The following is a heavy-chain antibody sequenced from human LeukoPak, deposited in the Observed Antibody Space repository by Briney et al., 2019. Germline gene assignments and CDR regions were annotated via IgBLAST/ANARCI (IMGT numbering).Heavy chain of an antibody. CDR2: VGHSGTT. Sequence: SETLSLTCDVYGGSLSGYYWSWIRQSPEKGLQWIGEVGHSGTTNFNPSLKSRVSMSVDTSKNQFSLKLTSVTAADTAVYFCAREGRMSMGIEYWGQGTLVTVSS. V-gene: IGHV4-34*01. J-gene: IGHJ4*02. CDR1: GGSLSGYY. CDR3: AREGRMSMGIEY. D-gene: IGHD4/OR15-4a*01.